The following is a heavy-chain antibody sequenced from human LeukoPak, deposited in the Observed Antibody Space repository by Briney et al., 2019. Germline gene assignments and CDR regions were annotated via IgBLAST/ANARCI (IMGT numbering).Heavy chain of an antibody. CDR1: RFTFDDYG. V-gene: IGHV3-20*04. J-gene: IGHJ4*02. D-gene: IGHD1-1*01. CDR2: INWNGGST. CDR3: ARERKYDPNFDY. Sequence: GGPLRLSCAASRFTFDDYGRSWARHAPGKGLEGVSGINWNGGSTGYADSVKGRLTISRDNAKNTLYLQMNSLRAEDTAVYYCARERKYDPNFDYWGQGTLVTVSS.